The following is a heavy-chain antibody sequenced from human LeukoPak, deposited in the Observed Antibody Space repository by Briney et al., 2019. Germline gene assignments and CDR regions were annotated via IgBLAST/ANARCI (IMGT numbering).Heavy chain of an antibody. CDR3: AGLRYGNYFDY. CDR1: GYSISSGYY. J-gene: IGHJ4*02. CDR2: IYHSGST. D-gene: IGHD4-17*01. V-gene: IGHV4-38-2*01. Sequence: SETLSLTCAVSGYSISSGYYWGWIRQPPGKGLEWIGSIYHSGSTYYNPSLKSRVTISVDTSKNQFSLKLSSVTAADTAVYYCAGLRYGNYFDYWGQGTLVTVSS.